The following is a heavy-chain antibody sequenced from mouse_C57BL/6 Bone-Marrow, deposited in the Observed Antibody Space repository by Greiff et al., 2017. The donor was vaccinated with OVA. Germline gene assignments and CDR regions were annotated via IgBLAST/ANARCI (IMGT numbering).Heavy chain of an antibody. Sequence: QVQLQQSGAELVRPGASVKMSCKASGYTFTSYNMHWVKQIPRQGLEWIGAIYPGNGDTSYNQKFKGKATLTVDKSSSTAYMQLSSLTSEDSAVYFCAREDFTLYGSNYYAMDYWGQGTSVTVSS. V-gene: IGHV1-12*01. D-gene: IGHD1-1*01. CDR3: AREDFTLYGSNYYAMDY. CDR1: GYTFTSYN. J-gene: IGHJ4*01. CDR2: IYPGNGDT.